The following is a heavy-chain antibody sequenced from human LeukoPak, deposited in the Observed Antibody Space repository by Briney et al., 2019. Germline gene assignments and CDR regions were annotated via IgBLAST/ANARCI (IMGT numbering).Heavy chain of an antibody. D-gene: IGHD5-18*01. CDR1: GFTFSDYG. CDR3: ARDPGRRGYSYGELDY. CDR2: IWYDGSNK. Sequence: PGGSLRLSCTTSGFTFSDYGIHWVRQAPGKGLEWVAVIWYDGSNKYYADSVKGRFTISRDNSKNTLYLQINSLRAEDTAVCYCARDPGRRGYSYGELDYWGQGTLVTVSS. J-gene: IGHJ4*02. V-gene: IGHV3-33*01.